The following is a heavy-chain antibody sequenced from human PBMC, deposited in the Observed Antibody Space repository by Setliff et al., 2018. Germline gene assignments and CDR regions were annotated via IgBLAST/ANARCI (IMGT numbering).Heavy chain of an antibody. J-gene: IGHJ3*01. Sequence: SVKVSCKASGYTFTSYGVSWVRQAPGQGLEWMGGTIPIFGSTNYAQKFQDRVTIITDESTSTAYMQLSSLGSEDTAVYYCATDVPACRGSTCYNAFDVWGQGTMVT. CDR1: GYTFTSYG. D-gene: IGHD2-2*02. CDR2: TIPIFGST. CDR3: ATDVPACRGSTCYNAFDV. V-gene: IGHV1-69*05.